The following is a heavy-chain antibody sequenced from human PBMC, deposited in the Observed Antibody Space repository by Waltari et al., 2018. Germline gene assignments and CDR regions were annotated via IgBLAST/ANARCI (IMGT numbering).Heavy chain of an antibody. D-gene: IGHD3-16*01. CDR1: VFMFIYYG. CDR3: ARYLNWGLPRFDN. Sequence: EVQLAESGGAVVRPGGSLRLTCVASVFMFIYYGMSWVRRVPGKGLEWVSGITWNGGIISYSDSVKGRFTITRDNDKNSLSLQMTSLRVEDTALYYCARYLNWGLPRFDNWGQGTQVTVSS. CDR2: ITWNGGII. J-gene: IGHJ4*02. V-gene: IGHV3-20*04.